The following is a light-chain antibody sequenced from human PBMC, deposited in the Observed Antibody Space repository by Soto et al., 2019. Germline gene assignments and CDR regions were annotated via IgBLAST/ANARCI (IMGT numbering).Light chain of an antibody. CDR2: AVS. V-gene: IGKV1-17*01. CDR1: QGVRNA. J-gene: IGKJ4*01. CDR3: LQHISYPLT. Sequence: DIQMTQSPSSLSASVGDRVTITCRASQGVRNALAWYQQKPGKAPKRLIYAVSSLQSGVPSRFSGSGSGTEFTLPISSLQPEDFATYYCLQHISYPLTFGGGTKVEIK.